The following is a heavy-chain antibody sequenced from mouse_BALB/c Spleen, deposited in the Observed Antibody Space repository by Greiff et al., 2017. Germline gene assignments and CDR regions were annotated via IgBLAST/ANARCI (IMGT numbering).Heavy chain of an antibody. J-gene: IGHJ4*01. CDR3: ARWYYGNYAMDY. CDR1: GFNIKDTY. Sequence: EVKLQESGAELVKPGASVKLSCTASGFNIKDTYMHWVKQRPEQGLEWIGRIDPANGNTKYDPKFQGKATITADTSSNTAYLQLSSLTSEDTAVYYCARWYYGNYAMDYWGQGTSVTVSS. CDR2: IDPANGNT. V-gene: IGHV14-3*02. D-gene: IGHD1-2*01.